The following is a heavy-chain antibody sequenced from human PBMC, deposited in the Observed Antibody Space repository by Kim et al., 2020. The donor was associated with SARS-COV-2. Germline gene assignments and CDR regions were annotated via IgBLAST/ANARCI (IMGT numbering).Heavy chain of an antibody. CDR3: ARGMEPMITFGGVIDLPCFDY. J-gene: IGHJ4*02. D-gene: IGHD3-16*02. CDR2: IIPIFGTA. Sequence: SVKVSCKASGGTFSSYAISWVRQAPGQGLEWMGGIIPIFGTANYAQKFQGRVTITADESTSTAYMELSSLRSEDTAVYYCARGMEPMITFGGVIDLPCFDYWGQGTLVTVSS. CDR1: GGTFSSYA. V-gene: IGHV1-69*13.